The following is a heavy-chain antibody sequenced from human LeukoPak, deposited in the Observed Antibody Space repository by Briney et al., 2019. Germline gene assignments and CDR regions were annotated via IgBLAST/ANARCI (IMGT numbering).Heavy chain of an antibody. CDR1: GFTFTSYG. D-gene: IGHD1-7*01. J-gene: IGHJ4*02. CDR2: ISAYNGNT. V-gene: IGHV1-18*01. Sequence: GGSLRLSCAASGFTFTSYGISWVRQAPGQGLEWMGWISAYNGNTNYAQKLQGRVTMTTDTSTSTAYVELRSLRSGDTAGYYCGRDLELKTTFDYWGQGTLATVPS. CDR3: GRDLELKTTFDY.